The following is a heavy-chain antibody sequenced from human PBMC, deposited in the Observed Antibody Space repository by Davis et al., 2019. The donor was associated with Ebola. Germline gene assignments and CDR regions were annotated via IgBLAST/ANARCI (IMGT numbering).Heavy chain of an antibody. CDR1: GESFSGFY. Sequence: PSETLSLTCAVYGESFSGFYWSWIRQPPGKGLEWIGEINHSGSTHYNPSLKSRVTISVDTSKNQFSLKLSSVTAADTAVYYCARAPGGRYYGWFDPWGQGTLVTVSS. J-gene: IGHJ5*02. V-gene: IGHV4-34*01. CDR3: ARAPGGRYYGWFDP. D-gene: IGHD1-26*01. CDR2: INHSGST.